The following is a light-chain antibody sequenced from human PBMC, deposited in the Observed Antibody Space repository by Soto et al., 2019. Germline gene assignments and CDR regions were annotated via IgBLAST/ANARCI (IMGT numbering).Light chain of an antibody. J-gene: IGKJ3*01. CDR2: GAS. V-gene: IGKV3-20*01. Sequence: EIVLTQSPGTLSLSPGERATLSCTASQSVSRSYLAWYQQKPGQAPRLLIYGASSRATGIPDRFSGSGSGTDFTLTISKMETEDSAVYYCQQYDGSPPFTFGPGTKVDIK. CDR3: QQYDGSPPFT. CDR1: QSVSRSY.